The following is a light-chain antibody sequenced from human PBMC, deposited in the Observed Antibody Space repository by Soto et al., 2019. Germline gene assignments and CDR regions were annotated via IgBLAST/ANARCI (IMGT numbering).Light chain of an antibody. CDR3: QQRSNWPPLT. CDR2: DAS. CDR1: QSVSSY. Sequence: EVVLTQSPGTLSLSPGERASLSSRASQSVSSYLAWYQQKPGQAPRLLIYDASNRAAGIPARFSGSGSGTDFTLTISSLEPEDFAVYYCQQRSNWPPLTFGGGTKVDIK. J-gene: IGKJ4*01. V-gene: IGKV3-11*01.